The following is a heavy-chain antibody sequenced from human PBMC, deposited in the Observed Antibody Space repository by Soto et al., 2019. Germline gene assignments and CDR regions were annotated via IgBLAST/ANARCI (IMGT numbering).Heavy chain of an antibody. Sequence: PSETLSLTCAVYGGSFSGYYWSWIRQPPGKGLDWIGEINHSGSTNYNPSLKSRVTISVDTSKNQFSLKLSSVTAADTAVYYCARASHPVVLRCGALKDWYDPSGQGTLVTVSS. J-gene: IGHJ5*02. CDR3: ARASHPVVLRCGALKDWYDP. V-gene: IGHV4-34*01. CDR1: GGSFSGYY. D-gene: IGHD3-3*01. CDR2: INHSGST.